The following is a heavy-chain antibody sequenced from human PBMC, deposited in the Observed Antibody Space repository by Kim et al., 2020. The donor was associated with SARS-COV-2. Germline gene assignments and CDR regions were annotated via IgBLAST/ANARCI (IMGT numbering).Heavy chain of an antibody. Sequence: SETLSLTFTVSGYSISSGYYWGWIGQPPGKGLEWIGSIYHSGSTYYNPSLKSRVTISVDTSKNQFSLKLSSVTAADTAVYYCARARVDYDILTGYYSDAFDIWGQGTMVTVSS. J-gene: IGHJ3*02. D-gene: IGHD3-9*01. CDR2: IYHSGST. V-gene: IGHV4-38-2*02. CDR3: ARARVDYDILTGYYSDAFDI. CDR1: GYSISSGYY.